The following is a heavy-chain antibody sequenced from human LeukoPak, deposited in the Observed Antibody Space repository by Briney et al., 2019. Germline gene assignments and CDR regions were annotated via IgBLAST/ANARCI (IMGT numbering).Heavy chain of an antibody. D-gene: IGHD3-22*01. CDR1: GFSFSAYA. CDR3: ATGYSDSLRSPLDS. V-gene: IGHV3-30-3*01. Sequence: GRSLRLSCVASGFSFSAYAMHWVRQAPGKGLEWVTFISYDGSSQYYADSVKGRFTISRDDSKNTLFLQMNSLRAEDTAVYYCATGYSDSLRSPLDSWGQGTLVTVSS. J-gene: IGHJ5*01. CDR2: ISYDGSSQ.